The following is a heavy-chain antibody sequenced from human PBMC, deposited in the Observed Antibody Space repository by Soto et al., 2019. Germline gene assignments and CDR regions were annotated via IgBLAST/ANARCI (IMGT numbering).Heavy chain of an antibody. Sequence: ASVKVSCKASGYTFPSYYMQWVRQAPGLGLEWMGIINPSGGSTTYAHKFQGRVTMTRDTSTSTAYMELRSLRSDDTAVYYCARVLIFGVAYGMDVWGQGTTVTVSS. CDR1: GYTFPSYY. J-gene: IGHJ6*02. D-gene: IGHD3-3*01. CDR2: INPSGGST. CDR3: ARVLIFGVAYGMDV. V-gene: IGHV1-46*01.